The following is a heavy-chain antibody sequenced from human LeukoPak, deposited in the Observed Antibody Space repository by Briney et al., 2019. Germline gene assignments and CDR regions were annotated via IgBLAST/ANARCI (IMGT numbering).Heavy chain of an antibody. CDR1: GGSISSSSYY. D-gene: IGHD3-22*01. V-gene: IGHV4-39*07. CDR3: TRVYDSSGYLYYFDY. CDR2: IYYSGST. Sequence: KPSETLSLTCTVSGGSISSSSYYWGWIRQPPGKGLEWIGSIYYSGSTYYSPSLKSRVTISVDTSKNQFSLNLSSVTAADTAVYYCTRVYDSSGYLYYFDYWGQGTLVTVSS. J-gene: IGHJ4*02.